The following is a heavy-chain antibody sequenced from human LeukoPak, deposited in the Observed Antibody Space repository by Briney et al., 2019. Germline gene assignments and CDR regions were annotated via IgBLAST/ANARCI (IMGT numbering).Heavy chain of an antibody. V-gene: IGHV1-2*02. CDR1: GYTFTDYY. J-gene: IGHJ4*02. CDR2: INPNSGGT. Sequence: GASVKVSFKASGYTFTDYYMHWVRQAPGQGLEWMGWINPNSGGTYYAQKFQGRVTMTRDTAISTAYMELSTMRSDDTAAYYCARVPPYSGYDRLIDYWGQGTLVTVSS. CDR3: ARVPPYSGYDRLIDY. D-gene: IGHD5-12*01.